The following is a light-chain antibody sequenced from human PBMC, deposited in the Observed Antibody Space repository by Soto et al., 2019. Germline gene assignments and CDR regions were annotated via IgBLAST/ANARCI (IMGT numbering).Light chain of an antibody. CDR1: QTGSNSY. Sequence: MVLTQAPVTLSLSPVERATPSCRASQTGSNSYLAWYQHKSGQAPRLLIYGVYTRASGIPDRFSGSGSGTEFTLTITRLEPEDSAVYFCQHYGYSQWTFGQGTKVDIK. CDR3: QHYGYSQWT. CDR2: GVY. V-gene: IGKV3-20*01. J-gene: IGKJ1*01.